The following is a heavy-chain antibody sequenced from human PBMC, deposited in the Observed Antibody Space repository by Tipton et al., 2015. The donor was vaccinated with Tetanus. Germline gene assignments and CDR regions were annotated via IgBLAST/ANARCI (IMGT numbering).Heavy chain of an antibody. D-gene: IGHD6-19*01. CDR2: VYSYNGNS. Sequence: TLSLTCTVSGGSITSGTYYWSWVRQPPGKGLEWVGSVYSYNGNSFQNPSLKGRVTLSLDTSKNQFSLNLRSVTAADTAVYYCARGSGWADFWGQGTQVTVSS. V-gene: IGHV4-39*01. CDR3: ARGSGWADF. CDR1: GGSITSGTYY. J-gene: IGHJ4*02.